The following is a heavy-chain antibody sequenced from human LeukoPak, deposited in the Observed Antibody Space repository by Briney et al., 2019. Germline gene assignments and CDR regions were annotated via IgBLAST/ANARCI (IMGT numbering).Heavy chain of an antibody. CDR2: IYYSGST. Sequence: PSETLSLTCTVSGGSISSYYWSWIRQSPGKGLEWIGYIYYSGSTNYNPSLKSRVTISVDTSKNQFSLKLSSVTAADTAVYYCARGVAAAGPDWFDPWGQGTLVTVSS. J-gene: IGHJ5*02. D-gene: IGHD6-13*01. CDR3: ARGVAAAGPDWFDP. CDR1: GGSISSYY. V-gene: IGHV4-59*08.